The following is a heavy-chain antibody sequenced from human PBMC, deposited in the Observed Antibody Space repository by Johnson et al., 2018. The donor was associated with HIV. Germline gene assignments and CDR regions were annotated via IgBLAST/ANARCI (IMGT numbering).Heavy chain of an antibody. D-gene: IGHD6-13*01. Sequence: QVQLVESGGGLVKPGGSLRLSCAASGFTFSDYYMSWIRQAPGKGLEWVAVISFDGSNEYYTDSVKGRFTISRDNSKNTLYLQMNSLRTEDTAVYYCARPPGSTWNSAAFDIRGQGTMVTVSS. CDR2: ISFDGSNE. CDR3: ARPPGSTWNSAAFDI. J-gene: IGHJ3*02. V-gene: IGHV3-30*03. CDR1: GFTFSDYY.